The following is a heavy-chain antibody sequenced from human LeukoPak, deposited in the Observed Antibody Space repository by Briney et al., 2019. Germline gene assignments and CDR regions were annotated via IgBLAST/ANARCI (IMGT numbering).Heavy chain of an antibody. Sequence: ASVKVSCKASGYTFTDYYMHWVRQAPGQALEWLGWINPNSGGTNYAQKFQGRVTMTRDTSISTAYMELSRLRSDDTAVYYCAREYYDSSAYNQEAIDYWGQGTLVTVSS. CDR3: AREYYDSSAYNQEAIDY. CDR2: INPNSGGT. V-gene: IGHV1-2*02. J-gene: IGHJ4*02. CDR1: GYTFTDYY. D-gene: IGHD3-22*01.